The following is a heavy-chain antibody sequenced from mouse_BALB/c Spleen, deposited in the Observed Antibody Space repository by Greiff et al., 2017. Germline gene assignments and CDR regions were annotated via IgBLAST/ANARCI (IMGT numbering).Heavy chain of an antibody. V-gene: IGHV5-17*02. J-gene: IGHJ3*01. CDR2: ISSGSSTI. D-gene: IGHD2-10*01. CDR3: ARSYYGNYAWFAY. CDR1: GFTFSSFG. Sequence: EVKLMESGGGLVQPGGSRKLSCAASGFTFSSFGMHCVRQAPEKGLEWVAYISSGSSTIYYADTVKGRFTISRDNPKNTLFLQMTSLRSEDTAMYYCARSYYGNYAWFAYWGQGTLVTVSA.